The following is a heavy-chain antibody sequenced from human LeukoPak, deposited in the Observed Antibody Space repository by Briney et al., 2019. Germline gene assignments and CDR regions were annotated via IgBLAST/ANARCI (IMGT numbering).Heavy chain of an antibody. D-gene: IGHD4-23*01. CDR2: ISYDGSNK. J-gene: IGHJ6*02. V-gene: IGHV3-30*03. CDR1: GFTFSSYG. Sequence: GGSLRLSCAASGFTFSSYGMHWVRQAPGKGLEWVAVISYDGSNKYYADSVKGRFTISRDNSKNTLYLQMNSLRAEDTAVYYCARETLYYYYGMDVWGQWTTVTVSS. CDR3: ARETLYYYYGMDV.